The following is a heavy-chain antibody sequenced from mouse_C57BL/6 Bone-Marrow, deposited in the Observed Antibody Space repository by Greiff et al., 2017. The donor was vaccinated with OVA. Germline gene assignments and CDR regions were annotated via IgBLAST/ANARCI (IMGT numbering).Heavy chain of an antibody. CDR2: IDPSDSYT. Sequence: QVQLKQPGAELVMPGASVKLSCKASGYTFTSYWMHWVKQRPGQGLEWIGEIDPSDSYTNYNQKFKGKSTLTVDKSSSTAYMQLSSLTSEDAAVYYCARWDGYWYFDVWGTGTTVTVSS. CDR1: GYTFTSYW. J-gene: IGHJ1*03. V-gene: IGHV1-69*01. CDR3: ARWDGYWYFDV. D-gene: IGHD2-3*01.